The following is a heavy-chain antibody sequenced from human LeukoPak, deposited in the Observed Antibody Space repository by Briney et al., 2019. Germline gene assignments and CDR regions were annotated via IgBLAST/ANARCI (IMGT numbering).Heavy chain of an antibody. CDR3: ARAPEESIAARGGFDY. J-gene: IGHJ4*02. CDR1: GGSISSGGYS. Sequence: SETLSLTCAVSGGSISSGGYSWSWIRQPPGKGLEWIVYIYHSGSTYYNPSLKSRVTISVDRSKNQFSLKLSSVTAADTAVYYCARAPEESIAARGGFDYWGQGTLVTVSS. CDR2: IYHSGST. D-gene: IGHD6-6*01. V-gene: IGHV4-30-2*01.